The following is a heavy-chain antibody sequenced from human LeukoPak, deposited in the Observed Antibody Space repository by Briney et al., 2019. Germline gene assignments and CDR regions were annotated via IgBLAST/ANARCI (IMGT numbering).Heavy chain of an antibody. V-gene: IGHV4-59*12. Sequence: SETLSLTCTVSGGSISSYYWSWIRQPPGKGLEWIGYIYYSGSTNYNPSLKSRVTISVDTSKNQFSLKLSSVTAADTAVYYCARKYSGSYFTMIAFDIWGQGTMVTVSS. CDR3: ARKYSGSYFTMIAFDI. CDR2: IYYSGST. D-gene: IGHD1-26*01. J-gene: IGHJ3*02. CDR1: GGSISSYY.